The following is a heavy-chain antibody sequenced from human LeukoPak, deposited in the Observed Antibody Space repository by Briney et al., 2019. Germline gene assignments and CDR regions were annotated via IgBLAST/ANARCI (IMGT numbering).Heavy chain of an antibody. CDR2: INSDGSST. CDR1: GXTFRDYW. J-gene: IGHJ5*02. CDR3: ARRARVTFDP. V-gene: IGHV3-74*01. Sequence: GGSLRLSCAASGXTFRDYWMHWVRQAPGKGLVWVSRINSDGSSTTYADSVKGRFTISRDNAKNTLYLQMNSLRAEDTAVYYCARRARVTFDPWGQGTLVTVSS.